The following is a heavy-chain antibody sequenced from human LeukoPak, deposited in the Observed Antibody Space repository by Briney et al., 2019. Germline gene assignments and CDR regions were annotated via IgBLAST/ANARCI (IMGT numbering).Heavy chain of an antibody. V-gene: IGHV1-2*02. J-gene: IGHJ4*02. CDR1: GYTFTGYY. D-gene: IGHD5-12*01. CDR2: INSNSGGP. Sequence: ASVKVSCKASGYTFTGYYIHWVRQAPGQGLEWVGWINSNSGGPKYAQKFQGRVTMTRDTSISTVYMELNTLISDDTAVYYCARYLNSYDYFDYWGQGTLVTVSS. CDR3: ARYLNSYDYFDY.